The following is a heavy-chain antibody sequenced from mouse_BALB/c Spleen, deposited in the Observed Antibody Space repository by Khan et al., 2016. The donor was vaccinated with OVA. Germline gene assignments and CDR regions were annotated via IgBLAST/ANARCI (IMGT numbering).Heavy chain of an antibody. J-gene: IGHJ3*01. CDR3: SRSNGNDWFAY. CDR1: GYTLTDYG. D-gene: IGHD2-1*01. Sequence: QIQLVQSGPELKKPGETVKISCKASGYTLTDYGMNWVKQAPGKGLKWMGWINTYTGEATYADDFKGRFAFSLETSASTAYLQINNLKTEDTATDFCSRSNGNDWFAYWGQGTLVTVSA. CDR2: INTYTGEA. V-gene: IGHV9-3-1*01.